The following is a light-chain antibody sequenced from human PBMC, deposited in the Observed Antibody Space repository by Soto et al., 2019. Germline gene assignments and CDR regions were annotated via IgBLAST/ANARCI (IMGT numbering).Light chain of an antibody. V-gene: IGLV1-44*01. CDR3: AAWDDSLNGLYV. CDR2: SNN. J-gene: IGLJ1*01. CDR1: SSNIGSNP. Sequence: QSVLTQAPSASGTPGQRVTISCSGSSSNIGSNPVNWYQQLPGTAPKLLIYSNNQRPSGVPDRFSGSKSGTSASLAISGLQSEDEADYYCAAWDDSLNGLYVFGTGTKLTVL.